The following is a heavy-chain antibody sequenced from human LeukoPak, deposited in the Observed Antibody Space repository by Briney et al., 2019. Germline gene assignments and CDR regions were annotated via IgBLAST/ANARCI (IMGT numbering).Heavy chain of an antibody. D-gene: IGHD2-15*01. CDR3: ARGVVASTFYYYMDV. Sequence: GASVKVSCKPSGYTFTGYYIQWVRQAPRQGLERMGWINPNSGGTNYAQKFQGRVTMTRDTSISTAYMEVSSLTSDDTAVYYCARGVVASTFYYYMDVWGKGTTVTVSS. CDR2: INPNSGGT. CDR1: GYTFTGYY. J-gene: IGHJ6*03. V-gene: IGHV1-2*02.